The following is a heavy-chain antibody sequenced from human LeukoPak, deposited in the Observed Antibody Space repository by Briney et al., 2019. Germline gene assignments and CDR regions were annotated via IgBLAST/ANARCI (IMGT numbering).Heavy chain of an antibody. CDR2: INHSGST. Sequence: NPSETLSLTCAVYGGSFSGYYWSWIRQPPGKGLEWIGEINHSGSTNYNPSLKSRVTISVDTSKNQFSLKLSSVTAAETAVYYCASQLGGTTFHWGQGTLVTVSS. J-gene: IGHJ4*02. V-gene: IGHV4-34*01. CDR1: GGSFSGYY. D-gene: IGHD1/OR15-1a*01. CDR3: ASQLGGTTFH.